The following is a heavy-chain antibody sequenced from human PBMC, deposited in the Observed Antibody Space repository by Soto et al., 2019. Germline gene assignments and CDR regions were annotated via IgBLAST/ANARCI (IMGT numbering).Heavy chain of an antibody. D-gene: IGHD3-3*02. J-gene: IGHJ4*02. V-gene: IGHV3-74*01. CDR3: ISLAFS. CDR2: INPDGSST. CDR1: GFTFGSYA. Sequence: GGSLRLSCAASGFTFGSYAVSWVRQAPGKGLVWVSRINPDGSSTDYADSVKGRFTVSRDNAKDTLYLQMDSLRAEDTGVYYCISLAFSWGRGTLVTVSS.